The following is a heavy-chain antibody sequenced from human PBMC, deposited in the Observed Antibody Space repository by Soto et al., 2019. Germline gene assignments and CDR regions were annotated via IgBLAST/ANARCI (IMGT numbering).Heavy chain of an antibody. D-gene: IGHD4-17*01. CDR2: IYTSGST. J-gene: IGHJ6*02. CDR3: ARDLRAYGDYVYYYYYGMDV. CDR1: GGSISSYY. Sequence: QVQLQESGPGLVKPSETLSLTCTVSGGSISSYYWSWIRQPAGKGLEWIGRIYTSGSTNYNPSLRGRVTLTVDTYKNQFSLKLSSVTAADTAVYYCARDLRAYGDYVYYYYYGMDVWGQGTTVTVSS. V-gene: IGHV4-4*07.